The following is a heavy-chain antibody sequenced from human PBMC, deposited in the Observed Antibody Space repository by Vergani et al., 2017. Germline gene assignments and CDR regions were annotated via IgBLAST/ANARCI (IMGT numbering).Heavy chain of an antibody. CDR3: ARDWSGSGLGDY. CDR1: GFTFNQYG. V-gene: IGHV3-33*01. Sequence: QVQLVESGGGVVQPGRSLRLSCAASGFTFNQYGMHWVRQAPGKGLEWVAVIWYDGSNKYYADSVKGRFTISRDNSKNTLYLQMNSLRAEDTAVYYCARDWSGSGLGDYWGQGTLVTVSS. D-gene: IGHD3-3*01. CDR2: IWYDGSNK. J-gene: IGHJ4*02.